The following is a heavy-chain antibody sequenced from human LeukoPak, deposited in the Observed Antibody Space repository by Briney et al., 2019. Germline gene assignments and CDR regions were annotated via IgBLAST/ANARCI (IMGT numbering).Heavy chain of an antibody. Sequence: GESLKISCKGSGYSFTNIWITWVRQMPGKGLEWMGIIYPGDSDTTSSPSFQGQVTISADKSISTASLEWSSVRASDTAMYYCASAGSSSDYYYFSAFDIWGQGTMIPVSS. J-gene: IGHJ3*02. CDR3: ASAGSSSDYYYFSAFDI. D-gene: IGHD3-22*01. CDR2: IYPGDSDT. V-gene: IGHV5-51*01. CDR1: GYSFTNIW.